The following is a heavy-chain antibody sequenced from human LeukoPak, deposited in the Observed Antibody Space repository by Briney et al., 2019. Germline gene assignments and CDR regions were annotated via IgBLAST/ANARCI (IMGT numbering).Heavy chain of an antibody. CDR3: ARDWIVPAAMPHDY. J-gene: IGHJ4*02. Sequence: GGSLRLSSAASGFTFSSYSMNWVRQAPGKGLGWVSSISSSSSYIYYADSVKGRFTISRDNAKNSLYLQMNSLRAEDTAVYYCARDWIVPAAMPHDYWGQGTLVTVSS. V-gene: IGHV3-21*01. D-gene: IGHD2-2*01. CDR2: ISSSSSYI. CDR1: GFTFSSYS.